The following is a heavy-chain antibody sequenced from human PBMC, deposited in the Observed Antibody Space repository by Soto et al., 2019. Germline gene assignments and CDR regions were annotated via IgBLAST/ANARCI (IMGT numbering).Heavy chain of an antibody. CDR3: AREGGGYCSSTSCYNGMDV. CDR2: IIPIFGTA. Sequence: SVKVSFKASGGTFSRYAISWVRQAPGQGLEWMGGIIPIFGTANYAQKFQGRVTITADKSTSTAYMELSSLRSEDTAVYYCAREGGGYCSSTSCYNGMDVWGQGTTVTVSS. D-gene: IGHD2-2*02. CDR1: GGTFSRYA. J-gene: IGHJ6*02. V-gene: IGHV1-69*06.